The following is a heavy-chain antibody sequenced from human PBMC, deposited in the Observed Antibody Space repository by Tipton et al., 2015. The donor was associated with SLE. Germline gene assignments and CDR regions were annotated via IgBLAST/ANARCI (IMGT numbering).Heavy chain of an antibody. J-gene: IGHJ3*02. V-gene: IGHV3-30*02. CDR1: GFTFSSYG. D-gene: IGHD6-13*01. Sequence: GSLRLSCAASGFTFSSYGMHWVRQAPGKGLEWVAFMWYDGSNKHYADSVKGRFTISRDNSKNTLYLQMNSLRAEDTAVYYCAKPGIAAAGTDAFVMWGQGTMVTVSS. CDR2: MWYDGSNK. CDR3: AKPGIAAAGTDAFVM.